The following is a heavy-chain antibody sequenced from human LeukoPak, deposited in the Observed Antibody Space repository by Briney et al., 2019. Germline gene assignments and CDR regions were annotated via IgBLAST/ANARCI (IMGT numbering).Heavy chain of an antibody. D-gene: IGHD3-10*01. CDR3: ARYSGSYYKGYY. CDR2: ISGSGGST. Sequence: GGSLRLSCVASEFTFSSYAMNWVRQAPGKGLEWVPAISGSGGSTYYADSVKGRFTISRDNSKNTLYLQMNSLRAEDTAVYYCARYSGSYYKGYYWGQGTLVTVSS. J-gene: IGHJ4*02. CDR1: EFTFSSYA. V-gene: IGHV3-23*01.